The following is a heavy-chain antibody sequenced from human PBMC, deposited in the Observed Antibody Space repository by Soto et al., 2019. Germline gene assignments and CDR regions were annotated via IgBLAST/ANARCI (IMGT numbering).Heavy chain of an antibody. V-gene: IGHV4-31*01. CDR3: ARGCRGGSCLDY. CDR2: IYYSGST. CDR1: GGSISSGGYY. Sequence: QVQLQESGPGLVKPSQTLSLTCTVSGGSISSGGYYWSWIRQHPGKGLEWIGYIYYSGSTYYNPSLRSPGTISALTSKNQFSLKLSSVTAADTAVYYCARGCRGGSCLDYWGQGTLVTVSS. D-gene: IGHD2-15*01. J-gene: IGHJ4*02.